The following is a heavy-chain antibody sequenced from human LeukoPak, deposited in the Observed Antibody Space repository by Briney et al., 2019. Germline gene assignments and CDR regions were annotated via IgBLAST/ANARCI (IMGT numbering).Heavy chain of an antibody. V-gene: IGHV4-59*01. CDR1: GVSISSYY. CDR3: AREDGYNFRVIDY. Sequence: SETLSLTCTVSGVSISSYYWTWIRQPPGKALECIGYVYYSGSTNYNPSLKSRVSISVDTSKNQFSLNLTSVTATDTAVYYCAREDGYNFRVIDYWRQGTLATVSS. CDR2: VYYSGST. D-gene: IGHD5-24*01. J-gene: IGHJ4*02.